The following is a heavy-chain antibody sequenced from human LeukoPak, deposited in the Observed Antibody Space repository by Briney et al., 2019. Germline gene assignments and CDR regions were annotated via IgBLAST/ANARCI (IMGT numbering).Heavy chain of an antibody. V-gene: IGHV3-33*06. D-gene: IGHD3-22*01. Sequence: PARSLRLSCAASGFTFSSYGTHWDRQAPGKGLEWVGAIWYDGSNKYYADSVKDLLTIPRDNSKNTMYLQINSLRAEHTPVYYCAKDDYSGYYHDWGQGTMVTVSS. CDR1: GFTFSSYG. J-gene: IGHJ3*01. CDR2: IWYDGSNK. CDR3: AKDDYSGYYHD.